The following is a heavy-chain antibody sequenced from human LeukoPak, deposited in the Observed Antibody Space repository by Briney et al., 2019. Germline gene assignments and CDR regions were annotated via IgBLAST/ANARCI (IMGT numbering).Heavy chain of an antibody. V-gene: IGHV4-61*01. Sequence: SETLSLTCTVSGGSISSSSYYWSWIRQPPGKGLEWIGYIYYSGSTNYNPSLKSRVTISVDTSKNQFSLKLSSVTAADTAVYYCAREYYDSSEGAFDIWGQGTMVTVSS. CDR3: AREYYDSSEGAFDI. CDR2: IYYSGST. D-gene: IGHD3-22*01. J-gene: IGHJ3*02. CDR1: GGSISSSSYY.